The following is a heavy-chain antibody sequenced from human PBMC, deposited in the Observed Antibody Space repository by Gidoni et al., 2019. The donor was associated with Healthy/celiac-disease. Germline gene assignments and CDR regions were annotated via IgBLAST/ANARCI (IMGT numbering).Heavy chain of an antibody. CDR3: AKDGIVVVDDAFDI. CDR2: ISGSGGSA. Sequence: EVQLLESGGGWVQPGGYLRLSCAASGLTFSSYAMSWVRQAPGKGLELVSAISGSGGSAYYADSVKGRFTISRDNSKNTLYLQMNSLRAEDTAVYYCAKDGIVVVDDAFDIWGQGTMVTVSS. J-gene: IGHJ3*02. D-gene: IGHD3-22*01. CDR1: GLTFSSYA. V-gene: IGHV3-23*01.